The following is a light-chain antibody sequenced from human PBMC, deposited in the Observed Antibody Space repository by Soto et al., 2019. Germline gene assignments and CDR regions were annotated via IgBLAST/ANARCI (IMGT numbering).Light chain of an antibody. CDR3: QTYTGAPAT. Sequence: DIQVTQSPSSLSASVGDTVTITCRASQGINNYLVWYQQKQGEVPKLLIYAASTLHSGVPSRFSGSGSGTDFALTVTSLHPEDVATYYCQTYTGAPATFGQGTKVETK. CDR2: AAS. CDR1: QGINNY. J-gene: IGKJ1*01. V-gene: IGKV1-27*01.